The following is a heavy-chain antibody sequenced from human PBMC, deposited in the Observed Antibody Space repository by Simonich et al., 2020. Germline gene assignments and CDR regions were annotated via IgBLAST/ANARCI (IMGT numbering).Heavy chain of an antibody. D-gene: IGHD2-15*01. J-gene: IGHJ4*02. V-gene: IGHV4-59*01. CDR2: VYYSGST. CDR1: GGSISSYY. Sequence: QVQLQESGPGLVKPSETLSLTCTVSGGSISSYYWSWIRQPPVKGLEWIGYVYYSGSTNYNPPLKSRVTISVDTSKNQFSLKLSSVTAADTAVYYCARGGLYFDYWGQGTLVTVSS. CDR3: ARGGLYFDY.